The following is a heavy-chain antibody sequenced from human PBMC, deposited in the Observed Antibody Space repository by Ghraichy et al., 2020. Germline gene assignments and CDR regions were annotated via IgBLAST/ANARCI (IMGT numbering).Heavy chain of an antibody. CDR3: AREGTTVTTRRTYYYYGMDV. CDR1: GFTFSSYW. CDR2: IDSDGSST. D-gene: IGHD4-11*01. J-gene: IGHJ6*02. Sequence: SCAASGFTFSSYWMHWVRQAPGKGLVWVSRIDSDGSSTTYADSVKGRFTISRDNAKNTLYLQMNSLRAEDTAVYYCAREGTTVTTRRTYYYYGMDVWGQGTTVTVSS. V-gene: IGHV3-74*01.